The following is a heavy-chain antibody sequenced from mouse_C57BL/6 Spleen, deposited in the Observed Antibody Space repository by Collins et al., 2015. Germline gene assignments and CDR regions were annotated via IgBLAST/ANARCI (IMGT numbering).Heavy chain of an antibody. CDR2: ITNLAYSI. D-gene: IGHD1-1*01. CDR3: ARPIGSSYWYFDV. J-gene: IGHJ1*03. Sequence: EVKLVESGGGLVQPGGSLKLSCAASGFTFSDYGMAWVRQAPRKGPEWLAFITNLAYSIYYADTVTGRFTVSRENAKNTLYLEMSSLRSEDTAMYYCARPIGSSYWYFDVWGTGTTVTVSS. V-gene: IGHV5-15*01. CDR1: GFTFSDYG.